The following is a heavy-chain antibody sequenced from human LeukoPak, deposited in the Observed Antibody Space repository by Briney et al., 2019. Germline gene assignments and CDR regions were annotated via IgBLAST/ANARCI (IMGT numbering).Heavy chain of an antibody. D-gene: IGHD3-10*01. CDR1: GFTFSSYT. V-gene: IGHV3-48*04. J-gene: IGHJ4*01. CDR2: ITRADSK. Sequence: GGPLRLSCAASGFTFSSYTINWVRQAPGKGLEWISSITRADSKYYADSVKGRFTISRDNTEKLLHLQMNGLRADDAGVYYCARSVGGSYYGAGFSPGDWGHGTLVAVSS. CDR3: ARSVGGSYYGAGFSPGD.